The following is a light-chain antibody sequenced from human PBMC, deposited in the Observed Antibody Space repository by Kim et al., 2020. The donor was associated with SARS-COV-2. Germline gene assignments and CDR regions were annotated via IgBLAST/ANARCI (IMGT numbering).Light chain of an antibody. CDR2: AAS. CDR1: QSINTY. V-gene: IGKV1-39*01. Sequence: DVQLTQSPSSLSASVGDRVTVSCRASQSINTYLNWYQQKPGKAPNLLIYAASSLQSGVPSRFSGSGSGTDFTLTISSLQPEDFATYYCQQSYITPLSFGGGTRVEIK. J-gene: IGKJ4*01. CDR3: QQSYITPLS.